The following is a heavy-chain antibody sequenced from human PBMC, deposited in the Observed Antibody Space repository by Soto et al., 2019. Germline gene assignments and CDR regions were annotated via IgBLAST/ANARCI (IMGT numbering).Heavy chain of an antibody. CDR3: ARASSANWFDP. J-gene: IGHJ5*02. V-gene: IGHV4-30-4*01. CDR1: GGSISSGNYY. Sequence: PSATLSLTCSVSGGSISSGNYYWSWIRQPPGKGLEWIGYIYHSGSAYYNPSLKSRTTISLDTSKNQFSLKLSSVTATDTAVYYCARASSANWFDPWGQGTLVTVSS. CDR2: IYHSGSA.